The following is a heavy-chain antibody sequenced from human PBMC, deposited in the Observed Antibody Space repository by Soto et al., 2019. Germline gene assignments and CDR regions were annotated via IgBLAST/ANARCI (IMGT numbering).Heavy chain of an antibody. J-gene: IGHJ4*02. V-gene: IGHV3-23*04. CDR3: AKGIGSARYFDW. Sequence: VQLVQSGAEVKKPGSSVKVSCKASGGTFSSYAISWVRQAPGQGLEWVSSITEGGGGTHYGGSVKGRFTISRDNSDNTLYLQMNSLRVEDTALYYCAKGIGSARYFDWWGQGTLVTVSS. D-gene: IGHD3-9*01. CDR2: ITEGGGGT. CDR1: GGTFSSYA.